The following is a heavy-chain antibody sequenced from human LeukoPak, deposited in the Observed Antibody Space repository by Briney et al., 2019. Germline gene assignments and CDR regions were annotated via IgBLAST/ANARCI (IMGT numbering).Heavy chain of an antibody. D-gene: IGHD2-8*01. CDR2: ISLSSHDI. V-gene: IGHV3-11*01. CDR1: GFSFSDSY. CDR3: STDPRLLTY. Sequence: GGSLRLSCVVSGFSFSDSYMTWLRQTPGKGLESLAYISLSSHDIYYADSVKGRFTISRDNARTSLYLQMNSLGPDDTALYYCSTDPRLLTYWGHGTLVTVSS. J-gene: IGHJ4*01.